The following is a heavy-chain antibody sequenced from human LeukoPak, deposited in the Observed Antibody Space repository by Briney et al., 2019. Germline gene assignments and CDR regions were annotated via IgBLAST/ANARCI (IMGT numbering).Heavy chain of an antibody. CDR1: GGSISSYY. J-gene: IGHJ5*02. Sequence: SETLSLTCTVSGGSISSYYWSWIRQPPGKGLEWIGYIYYSGSTNYNPSLKSRVTISVDTSKNQFSLKLSSVTAADTAVYYCVRAVVIPNWFDPWGQGTLVTVSS. CDR2: IYYSGST. CDR3: VRAVVIPNWFDP. D-gene: IGHD3-22*01. V-gene: IGHV4-59*08.